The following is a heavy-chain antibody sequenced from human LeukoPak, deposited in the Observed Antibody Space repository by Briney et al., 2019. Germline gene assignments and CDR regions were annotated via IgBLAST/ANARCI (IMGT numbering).Heavy chain of an antibody. CDR1: GFTFSSYG. Sequence: GGSLRLSCAASGFTFSSYGMHWVRQAPGKGLEWVAVISYDGSNKYYADSVKGRFTISRDNSKNTLYLQMNSLRAEDTAVNYCANTAPGGDYYFDYWGQGTLVTVSS. CDR3: ANTAPGGDYYFDY. J-gene: IGHJ4*02. D-gene: IGHD3-16*01. V-gene: IGHV3-30*18. CDR2: ISYDGSNK.